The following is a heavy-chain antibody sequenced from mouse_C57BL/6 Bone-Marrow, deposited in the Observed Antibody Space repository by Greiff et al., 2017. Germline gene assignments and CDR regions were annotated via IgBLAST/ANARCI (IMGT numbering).Heavy chain of an antibody. J-gene: IGHJ4*01. V-gene: IGHV1-26*01. CDR2: INPNNGGT. CDR1: GYTFTDYY. D-gene: IGHD2-4*01. CDR3: AKGIYDYVHALHY. Sequence: VQLQQSGPELVQPGASVKISCKASGYTFTDYYMNWVKQSHGKSLEWIGDINPNNGGTSYNQKFKGKGTLTVDKSSSTAYMELRSLTSEYSAVYYYAKGIYDYVHALHYWGQGASVTVSS.